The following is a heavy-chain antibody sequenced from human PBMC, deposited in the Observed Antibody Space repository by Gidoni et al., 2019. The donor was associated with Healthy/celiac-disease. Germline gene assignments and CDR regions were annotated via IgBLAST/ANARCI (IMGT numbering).Heavy chain of an antibody. J-gene: IGHJ6*02. D-gene: IGHD2-2*01. CDR3: ATEDCSSTSCYYYYYGMDV. Sequence: GRFTISRDNSKNTLYLQMNSLRAEDTAVYYCATEDCSSTSCYYYYYGMDVWGQGTTVTVSS. V-gene: IGHV3-30*03.